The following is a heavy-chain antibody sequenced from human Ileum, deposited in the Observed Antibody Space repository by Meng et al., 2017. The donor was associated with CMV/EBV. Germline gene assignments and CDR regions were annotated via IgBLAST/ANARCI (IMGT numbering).Heavy chain of an antibody. CDR2: IYPDDSDT. Sequence: GGSLRLSCRGTGYSFTSYWIAWVRQMPGKGLEWMGIIYPDDSDTRYSPSFLGQVTISADKSISTAYLQWSSLQASDTAMYYCARGTTSSRSFDYWGQGTLVTVSS. V-gene: IGHV5-51*01. J-gene: IGHJ4*02. CDR1: GYSFTSYW. CDR3: ARGTTSSRSFDY. D-gene: IGHD6-6*01.